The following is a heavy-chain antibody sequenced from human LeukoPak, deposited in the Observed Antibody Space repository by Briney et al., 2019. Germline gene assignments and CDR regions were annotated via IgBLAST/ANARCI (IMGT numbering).Heavy chain of an antibody. CDR3: ARELFGSGSCPDY. V-gene: IGHV3-33*01. CDR2: VWHDGSNR. J-gene: IGHJ4*02. D-gene: IGHD3-10*01. CDR1: GFTFSSYA. Sequence: PGGSLRLSCTAPGFTFSSYAIHWMRQAPGKGLEGVVLVWHDGSNRYYADSVRGRFTISRDNSKNTVYLQMNSLRAEDTAVYYCARELFGSGSCPDYWGQGTLVTVSS.